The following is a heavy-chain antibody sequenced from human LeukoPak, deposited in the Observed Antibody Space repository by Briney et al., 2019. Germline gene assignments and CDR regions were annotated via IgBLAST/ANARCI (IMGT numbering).Heavy chain of an antibody. D-gene: IGHD5-12*01. Sequence: PGGSLRLSCAASGFTFGSYSMNWVRQAPGKGPEWVSYISSTSSTIYYRDSVKGRFTVSRDNAKNSLYLQMNSLRAEDTAVYYCARDRAGRYSGYDFNWFDPWGQGTLVTVSS. CDR3: ARDRAGRYSGYDFNWFDP. CDR1: GFTFGSYS. CDR2: ISSTSSTI. V-gene: IGHV3-48*01. J-gene: IGHJ5*02.